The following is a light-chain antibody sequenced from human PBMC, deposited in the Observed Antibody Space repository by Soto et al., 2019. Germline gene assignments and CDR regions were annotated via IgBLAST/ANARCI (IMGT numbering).Light chain of an antibody. CDR2: GAS. CDR3: QHYGSSWT. Sequence: EIVSTQSPGTLSLSPGERATLSCRVSQTVSSNYLAWFQQKGGQAPRLLIFGASSRAAGIPDRFSGSVSGTDFILTISRLEREDFAVYYCQHYGSSWTFGQGTKVDI. J-gene: IGKJ1*01. V-gene: IGKV3-20*01. CDR1: QTVSSNY.